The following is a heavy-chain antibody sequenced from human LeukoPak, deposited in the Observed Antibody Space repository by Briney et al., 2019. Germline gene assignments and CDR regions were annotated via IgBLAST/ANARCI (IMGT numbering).Heavy chain of an antibody. CDR2: INHSGST. CDR3: ARGKDSGGSHMDV. V-gene: IGHV4-34*01. CDR1: GGSFSGYY. D-gene: IGHD3-16*01. Sequence: SETLSLTCAVYGGSFSGYYWSWIRQPPGKGLEWIGEINHSGSTNYNPSLKSRVTISVDTSKNQFSLKLSSVTAADTAVYYCARGKDSGGSHMDVWGKGTTVTVSS. J-gene: IGHJ6*03.